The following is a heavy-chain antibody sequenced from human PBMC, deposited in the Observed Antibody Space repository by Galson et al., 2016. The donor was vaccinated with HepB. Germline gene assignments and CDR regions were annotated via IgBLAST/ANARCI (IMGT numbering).Heavy chain of an antibody. CDR3: ARVGIGSSWYFDY. CDR1: GFTFSGYW. J-gene: IGHJ4*02. D-gene: IGHD6-13*01. CDR2: IKKDGSEK. V-gene: IGHV3-7*01. Sequence: SLRLSCAVSGFTFSGYWMSWVRQGPGKGLEWVAIIKKDGSEKYYVYSVKGRFTISRDNAKKSLYLQMNSLRAEDTAVYYCARVGIGSSWYFDYWGQGTLVTVSS.